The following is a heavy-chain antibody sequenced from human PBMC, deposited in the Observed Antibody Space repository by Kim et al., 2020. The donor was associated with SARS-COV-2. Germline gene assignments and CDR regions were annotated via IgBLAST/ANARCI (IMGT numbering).Heavy chain of an antibody. D-gene: IGHD3-16*02. CDR3: ARVIWGTYRYTDY. V-gene: IGHV7-4-1*02. CDR1: GYTFTNNA. CDR2: INTDTGNP. J-gene: IGHJ4*02. Sequence: ASVKVFCKASGYTFTNNAISWVRQAPGQGLEWRGWINTDTGNPTYAQAFTRRFVFSVDTSVTTAYLQISSLEAEVTALYYCARVIWGTYRYTDYWGQVTL.